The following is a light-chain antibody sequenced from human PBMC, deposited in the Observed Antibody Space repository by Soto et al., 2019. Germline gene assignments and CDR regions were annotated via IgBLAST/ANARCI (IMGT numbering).Light chain of an antibody. Sequence: ELVMTQSPATLSASPGERATLSCRASQSISSNLAWYQQKPGQAPRLLFYGASTRATGIPARFSASGSGTEFTLTISSLQSEDFAIYYCQQYNAWPLTFGGKTKVEIK. CDR1: QSISSN. CDR3: QQYNAWPLT. J-gene: IGKJ4*01. CDR2: GAS. V-gene: IGKV3-15*01.